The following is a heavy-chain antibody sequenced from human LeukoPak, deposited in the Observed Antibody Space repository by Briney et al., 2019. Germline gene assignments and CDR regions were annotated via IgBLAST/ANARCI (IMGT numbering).Heavy chain of an antibody. CDR2: INSDGSST. D-gene: IGHD2-15*01. CDR1: GFTFNRYW. CDR3: VRDFSCAGGSCPLFDR. V-gene: IGHV3-74*01. J-gene: IGHJ4*02. Sequence: GGSLRLSCAASGFTFNRYWMHWVRQVPGKGLVWVSRINSDGSSTTYADSVKGRFTISRDNARNTLYLQMNSLRAEDTAIYYCVRDFSCAGGSCPLFDRWGQGTLVTVSS.